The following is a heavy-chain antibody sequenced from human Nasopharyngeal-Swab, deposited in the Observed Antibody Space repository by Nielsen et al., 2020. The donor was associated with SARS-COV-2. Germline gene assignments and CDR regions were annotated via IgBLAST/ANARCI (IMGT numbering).Heavy chain of an antibody. CDR1: GFTVSSNY. D-gene: IGHD6-19*01. V-gene: IGHV3-53*01. CDR2: IYSGGST. Sequence: GESLKISCAASGFTVSSNYMSWVRQAPGKGLEWVSVIYSGGSTYYADSVKGRFTISRDNSKNTLYLQMNSLRAEDTAVYYCARGESIAVAGTTATLFDYWGQGTLVTVSS. CDR3: ARGESIAVAGTTATLFDY. J-gene: IGHJ4*02.